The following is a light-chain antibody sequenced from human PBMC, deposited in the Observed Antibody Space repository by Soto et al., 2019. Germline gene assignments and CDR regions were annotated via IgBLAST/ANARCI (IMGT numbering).Light chain of an antibody. CDR3: QQYHSGPRT. CDR2: AAS. CDR1: QSVYSN. V-gene: IGKV3-15*01. J-gene: IGKJ4*02. Sequence: IVMTQSPATLSVSPGERATLSCRASQSVYSNFAWYQQKPGQAPRLLIYAASTRATDIPVRFSGTGSGTDFTLTISSLQSEYVAVYFRQQYHSGPRTFGGGTKVEIK.